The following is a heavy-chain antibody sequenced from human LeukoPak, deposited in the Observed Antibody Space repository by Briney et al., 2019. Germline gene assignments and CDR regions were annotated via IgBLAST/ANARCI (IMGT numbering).Heavy chain of an antibody. CDR2: IYYSGSS. CDR1: GGSISGYH. V-gene: IGHV4-59*01. CDR3: ARVPRSYYYYYYMDV. J-gene: IGHJ6*03. Sequence: SETLSLTCNVSGGSISGYHWSWIRQPPGKGLEWLGYIYYSGSSNYNPSLKSRVTMSADTPKNQFSLKLSSVTAADTAVYYCARVPRSYYYYYYMDVWGKGTTVTVSS.